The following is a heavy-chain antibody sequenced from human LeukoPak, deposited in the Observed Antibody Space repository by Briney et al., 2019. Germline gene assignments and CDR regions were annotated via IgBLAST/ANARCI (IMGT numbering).Heavy chain of an antibody. CDR1: GSIFTSYA. V-gene: IGHV1-18*01. CDR3: ARDPLRSTWSTYYNALDV. J-gene: IGHJ6*02. CDR2: ISSYNGNT. D-gene: IGHD6-13*01. Sequence: ASVKVSCKASGSIFTSYAINGVRQAPGQGLEWMGWISSYNGNTDYAQKLHARVTMTTDTSTSTAYMELRSLTSDDTAVYYCARDPLRSTWSTYYNALDVWGQGTTVTVSS.